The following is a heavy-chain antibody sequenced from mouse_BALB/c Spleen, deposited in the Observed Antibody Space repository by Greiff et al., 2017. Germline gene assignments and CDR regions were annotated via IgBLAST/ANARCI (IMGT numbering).Heavy chain of an antibody. V-gene: IGHV1-14*01. CDR2: INPYNDGT. Sequence: VQLKESGPELVKPGASVKMSCKASGYTFTSYVMHWVKQKPGQGLEWIGYINPYNDGTKYNEKFKGKATLTSDKSSSTAYMELSSLTSEDSAVYYCARPPYYGYAWFAYWGQGTLVTVSA. J-gene: IGHJ3*01. D-gene: IGHD1-2*01. CDR1: GYTFTSYV. CDR3: ARPPYYGYAWFAY.